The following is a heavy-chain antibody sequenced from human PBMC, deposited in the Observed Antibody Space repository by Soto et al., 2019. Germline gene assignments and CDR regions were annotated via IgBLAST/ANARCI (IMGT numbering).Heavy chain of an antibody. CDR3: ARDRWELPSPYFDY. J-gene: IGHJ4*02. CDR1: GGTFSSYT. D-gene: IGHD1-26*01. Sequence: ASVKVSCKASGGTFSSYTISWVRQAPGQGLEWMGRIIPILGIANYAQKFQGRVTITADKSTSTAYMELSSLRSEDTAVYYCARDRWELPSPYFDYWGQGTLVTVSS. V-gene: IGHV1-69*04. CDR2: IIPILGIA.